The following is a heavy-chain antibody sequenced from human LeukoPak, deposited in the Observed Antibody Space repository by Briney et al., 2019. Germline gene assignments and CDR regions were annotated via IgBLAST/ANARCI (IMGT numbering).Heavy chain of an antibody. J-gene: IGHJ6*03. CDR3: ARDTRDARHPSSRAYYMDV. CDR2: ISAYNGNT. CDR1: GYTFTSYG. Sequence: GASVKVSCKASGYTFTSYGISWVRQAPGQGLEWMGWISAYNGNTNYAQKLQGRVTMTTDTSTSTAYMELSSLRSEDTAVYYCARDTRDARHPSSRAYYMDVWGKGTTVTVSS. V-gene: IGHV1-18*01.